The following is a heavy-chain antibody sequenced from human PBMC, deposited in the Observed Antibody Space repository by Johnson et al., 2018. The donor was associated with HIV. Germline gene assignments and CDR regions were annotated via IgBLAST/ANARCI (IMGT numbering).Heavy chain of an antibody. Sequence: QVQLVESGGGVVQPGGSLTLSCAASGFTFSNYGMHWVRQAPGKGLEWVAFIRYDGSNKYYAASVKGRFTISRDTSKDTLYLQMNSLRPEDTAVFYCAKDVGNYWPDAFDIWGQGTMVTVSS. CDR2: IRYDGSNK. V-gene: IGHV3-30*02. CDR3: AKDVGNYWPDAFDI. D-gene: IGHD5-24*01. J-gene: IGHJ3*02. CDR1: GFTFSNYG.